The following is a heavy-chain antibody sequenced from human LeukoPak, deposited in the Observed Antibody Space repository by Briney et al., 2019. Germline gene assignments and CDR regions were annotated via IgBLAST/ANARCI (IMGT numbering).Heavy chain of an antibody. CDR2: ISGSGGST. CDR1: GFTFSSYA. J-gene: IGHJ1*01. CDR3: AKGGDDSSSWYAAYFKH. Sequence: GGSLRLSCAASGFTFSSYAMSWVRQAPGKGLEWVSVISGSGGSTSYADSVKGRFTISRDDSMNTLYLQMNSLRAEDTAVYYCAKGGDDSSSWYAAYFKHWGQGTLVTVSS. V-gene: IGHV3-23*01. D-gene: IGHD6-13*01.